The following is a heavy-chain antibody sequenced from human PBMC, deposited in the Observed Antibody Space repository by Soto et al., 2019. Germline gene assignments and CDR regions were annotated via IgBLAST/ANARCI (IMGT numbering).Heavy chain of an antibody. CDR1: GFTVSSNY. J-gene: IGHJ4*02. CDR3: APFYYDSSGYYNY. CDR2: IYSGGST. Sequence: GGSLRLSCAASGFTVSSNYMSWVRQAPGKGLEWVSVIYSGGSTYYADSVKGRFTISRDNSKNTLYLQMNSLRAEDTAVYYCAPFYYDSSGYYNYWGQGTLVTVSS. D-gene: IGHD3-22*01. V-gene: IGHV3-53*01.